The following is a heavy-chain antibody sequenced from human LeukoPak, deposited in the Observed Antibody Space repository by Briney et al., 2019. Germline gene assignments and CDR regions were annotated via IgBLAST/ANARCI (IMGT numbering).Heavy chain of an antibody. Sequence: PGRSLRLSCAASGFTFSSYAMHWVRQAPGMGLEWVAVISYDGSNKYYADSVKGRFTISRDNSKNTLYLQMNSLRAEDTAVYYCASSQQTFDYWGQGTLVTVSS. J-gene: IGHJ4*02. CDR3: ASSQQTFDY. D-gene: IGHD1/OR15-1a*01. CDR2: ISYDGSNK. CDR1: GFTFSSYA. V-gene: IGHV3-30*04.